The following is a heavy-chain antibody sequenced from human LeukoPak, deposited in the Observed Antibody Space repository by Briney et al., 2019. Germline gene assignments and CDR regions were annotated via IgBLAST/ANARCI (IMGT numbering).Heavy chain of an antibody. CDR3: ARSRSRPLLPPLPKSQYYFDY. CDR1: GVSFSGYY. D-gene: IGHD2-21*01. CDR2: INHSGST. J-gene: IGHJ4*02. Sequence: PSETLSLTCAVYGVSFSGYYWSWIRQPPGKGLEWIGEINHSGSTNYNPSLKSRVTISVDTSKNQFSLKLSSVTAADTAVYYCARSRSRPLLPPLPKSQYYFDYWGQGTLVTVSS. V-gene: IGHV4-34*01.